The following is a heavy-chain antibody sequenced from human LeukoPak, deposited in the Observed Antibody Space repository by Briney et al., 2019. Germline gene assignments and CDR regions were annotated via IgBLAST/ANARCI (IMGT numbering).Heavy chain of an antibody. CDR3: ARSGGVNYYGSGSYYNGWFEP. V-gene: IGHV7-4-1*02. Sequence: GASVKVSCKASGYTFTSYAMNWVRQAPGQGLEWMGWINTNTGNPTYAQGFTGRFVFSLDTSVSTAYLQISSLKVEDTAVYYCARSGGVNYYGSGSYYNGWFEPWGQGTLVTVSS. J-gene: IGHJ5*02. CDR2: INTNTGNP. CDR1: GYTFTSYA. D-gene: IGHD3-10*01.